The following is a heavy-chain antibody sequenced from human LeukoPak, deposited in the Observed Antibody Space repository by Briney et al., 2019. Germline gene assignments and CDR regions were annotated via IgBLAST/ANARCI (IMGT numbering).Heavy chain of an antibody. V-gene: IGHV3-53*01. J-gene: IGHJ4*02. Sequence: PGGSLRLSCAASGFTISSNYMTWVREAPGKGLEWVSLIYSDGTTYYADSVKGRFTISRDNSKNTLYLQMSSLRVEDTAVYYCARSITKMAGGRGFDYWGQGTLVTVSS. CDR2: IYSDGTT. D-gene: IGHD6-19*01. CDR3: ARSITKMAGGRGFDY. CDR1: GFTISSNY.